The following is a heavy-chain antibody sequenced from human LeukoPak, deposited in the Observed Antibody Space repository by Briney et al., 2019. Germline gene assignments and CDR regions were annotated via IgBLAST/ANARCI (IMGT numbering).Heavy chain of an antibody. Sequence: SETLSLTCAVYGGSFSGYYWSWIRQPPGKGLEWIGEINHSGSTNYNPSLKSRVTISVDTSKNQFSLKLSSVTAADTAVYYCARHGLSIAAPGRWFDPWGQGTLVTVSS. CDR1: GGSFSGYY. CDR3: ARHGLSIAAPGRWFDP. CDR2: INHSGST. D-gene: IGHD6-6*01. V-gene: IGHV4-34*01. J-gene: IGHJ5*02.